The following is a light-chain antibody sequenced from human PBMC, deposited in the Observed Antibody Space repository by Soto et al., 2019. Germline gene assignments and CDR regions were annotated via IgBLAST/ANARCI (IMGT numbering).Light chain of an antibody. V-gene: IGLV1-44*01. J-gene: IGLJ1*01. CDR2: GND. CDR3: AAWDDSLNAFV. CDR1: SSNIGGNT. Sequence: QSVLTQPPSASGTPGQRVTISCSGSSSNIGGNTVNWYQQLPGTAPKLLIYGNDQRPSGVPDRFSGSKSGTSASLAISGFQSEDEADYYCAAWDDSLNAFVFGTGTKVTVL.